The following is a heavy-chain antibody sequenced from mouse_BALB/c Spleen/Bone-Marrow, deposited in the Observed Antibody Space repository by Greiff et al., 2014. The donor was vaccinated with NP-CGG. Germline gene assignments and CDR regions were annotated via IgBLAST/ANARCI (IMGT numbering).Heavy chain of an antibody. J-gene: IGHJ3*01. V-gene: IGHV3-2*02. D-gene: IGHD1-1*01. CDR2: ISYSGST. CDR3: AREGVYYGSFAY. Sequence: EVQRVESGPGLVKPSQSLSLTCTVPGYSITSDYAWNWIRQFPGNKLEWMGYISYSGSTSYNPSLKSRISITRDTSKNQFFLQLNSVTTEDTATYYCAREGVYYGSFAYWGQGTLVTVSA. CDR1: GYSITSDYA.